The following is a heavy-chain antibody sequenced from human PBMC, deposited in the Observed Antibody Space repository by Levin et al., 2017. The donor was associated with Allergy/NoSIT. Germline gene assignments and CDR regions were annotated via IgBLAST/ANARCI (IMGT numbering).Heavy chain of an antibody. CDR1: GFTFSNYW. D-gene: IGHD1-1*01. J-gene: IGHJ4*02. V-gene: IGHV3-7*01. CDR2: IKQDGSEK. Sequence: EASVKVSCAASGFTFSNYWMSWVRQDPGKGLEWVANIKQDGSEKYFGDSVRGRFTISRDNAKNSLYLQMNSLRDEDTAVYYCATSFNWNANNWGQGSLVTVSS. CDR3: ATSFNWNANN.